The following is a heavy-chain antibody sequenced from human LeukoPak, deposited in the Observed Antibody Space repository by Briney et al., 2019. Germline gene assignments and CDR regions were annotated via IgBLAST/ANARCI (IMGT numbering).Heavy chain of an antibody. Sequence: GGSLRLSCAASGFTFSSYIMSWARQAPGKGLEWVPTISGSGGSTNYADSVKGRFTISRDNSKNTLYLQVNNLRAEDTAVYYCAKAFSGTLEFDYWGQGTLVTVSS. D-gene: IGHD1-26*01. CDR3: AKAFSGTLEFDY. J-gene: IGHJ4*02. CDR2: ISGSGGST. V-gene: IGHV3-23*01. CDR1: GFTFSSYI.